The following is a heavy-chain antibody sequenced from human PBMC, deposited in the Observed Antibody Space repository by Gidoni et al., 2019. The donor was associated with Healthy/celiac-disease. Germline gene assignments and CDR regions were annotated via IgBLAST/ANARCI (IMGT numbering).Heavy chain of an antibody. D-gene: IGHD3-16*02. CDR2: IYYSGST. CDR1: GGAISSYY. Sequence: QVQLQESGPGLVKPSETLSLPCTVSGGAISSYYWSWIRQPPGKGLEWIGYIYYSGSTNYNPSLKSRVTISVDTSKNQFSLKLSSVTAADTAVYYCARSGFMITFGGVIVRYYFDYWGQGTLVTVSS. V-gene: IGHV4-59*01. J-gene: IGHJ4*02. CDR3: ARSGFMITFGGVIVRYYFDY.